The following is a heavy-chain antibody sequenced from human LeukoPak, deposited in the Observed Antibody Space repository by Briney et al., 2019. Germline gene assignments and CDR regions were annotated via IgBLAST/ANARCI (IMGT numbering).Heavy chain of an antibody. CDR1: GGTFSRYA. CDR3: AREGPLIWFDP. CDR2: IIPIFGTA. Sequence: SVKVSCKASGGTFSRYAISWVRQAPGQGLEWMGRIIPIFGTANYAQKFQGRVTITTDESTSTAYMELSSLRSEDTAVYYCAREGPLIWFDPWGQGTLVTVSS. V-gene: IGHV1-69*05. J-gene: IGHJ5*02.